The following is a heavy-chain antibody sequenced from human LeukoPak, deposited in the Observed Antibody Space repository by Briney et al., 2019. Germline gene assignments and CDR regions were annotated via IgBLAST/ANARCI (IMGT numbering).Heavy chain of an antibody. D-gene: IGHD3-22*01. J-gene: IGHJ3*02. CDR3: ARGIGTSYDSSRDAFDI. CDR1: AGSINSSDDY. CDR2: IYSPGTN. Sequence: PPQTLSLTCTVSAGSINSSDDYWGWIRQPAGKGLEWIGRIYSPGTNYNYNPSLKSRVTISIDTSKNQFSLMLTSVTAADTAVYYCARGIGTSYDSSRDAFDIWGQGTMVTVSS. V-gene: IGHV4-61*02.